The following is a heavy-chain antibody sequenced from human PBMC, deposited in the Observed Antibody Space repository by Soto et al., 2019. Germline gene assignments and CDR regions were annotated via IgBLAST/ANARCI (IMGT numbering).Heavy chain of an antibody. CDR2: ISAYNGKT. Sequence: ASVKVSCKASGGTFSSYAISWVRQAPGQGLEWMGWISAYNGKTNYAQKLQGRVTMTTDTSTSTAYMELRSLRSDDTAVYYCARDRGMGIAVAGKVPPPGLPGTWGQGTLVTVSS. D-gene: IGHD6-19*01. V-gene: IGHV1-18*01. CDR3: ARDRGMGIAVAGKVPPPGLPGT. CDR1: GGTFSSYA. J-gene: IGHJ5*02.